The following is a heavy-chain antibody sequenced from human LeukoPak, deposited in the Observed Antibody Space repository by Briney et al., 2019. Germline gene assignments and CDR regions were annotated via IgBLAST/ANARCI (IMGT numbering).Heavy chain of an antibody. CDR1: GDSISSGRFY. J-gene: IGHJ4*02. D-gene: IGHD2-8*01. Sequence: SETLSLTCTVPGDSISSGRFYWGWIRQPPGKGLEWIGGIYYSGSAYYNPSLKSRVAISVDTSKNQFSLKVSSVTAADTAVYYCARSLRGGYCTNGVCYNPYYFDYWGQGTLVTVSS. CDR3: ARSLRGGYCTNGVCYNPYYFDY. CDR2: IYYSGSA. V-gene: IGHV4-39*07.